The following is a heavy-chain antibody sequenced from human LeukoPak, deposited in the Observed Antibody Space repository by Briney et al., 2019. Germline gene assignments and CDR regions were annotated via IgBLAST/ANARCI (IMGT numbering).Heavy chain of an antibody. CDR2: IKQDGGEK. CDR1: GFTFSSYW. CDR3: ARDRTPMTTVITIDY. J-gene: IGHJ4*02. Sequence: PGGSLRLSCAASGFTFSSYWMSWVRQAPGKGLEWVANIKQDGGEKYYVDSVKGRFTISRDNAKNSLYLQMNSLRAEDTAVYYCARDRTPMTTVITIDYWGQGTLVTVSS. V-gene: IGHV3-7*01. D-gene: IGHD4-17*01.